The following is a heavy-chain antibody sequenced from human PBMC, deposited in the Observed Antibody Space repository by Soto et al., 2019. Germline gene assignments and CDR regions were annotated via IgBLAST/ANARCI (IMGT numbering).Heavy chain of an antibody. CDR3: ASVGSDYDNSGYYLP. V-gene: IGHV4-4*02. J-gene: IGHJ5*02. CDR2: IYHSGST. Sequence: TSETLSLTCIVSGGSVSSSNCWSWVRQPPGKGLEWIGEIYHSGSTTYNPSLKSRATISVDKSENQFSLRLKSVTAADTAVYYCASVGSDYDNSGYYLPWGPGTLVTV. D-gene: IGHD3-22*01. CDR1: GGSVSSSNC.